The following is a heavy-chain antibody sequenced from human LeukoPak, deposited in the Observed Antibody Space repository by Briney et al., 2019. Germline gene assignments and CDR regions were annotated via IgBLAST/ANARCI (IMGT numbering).Heavy chain of an antibody. V-gene: IGHV3-30*18. CDR3: AKDQTVVGASFFDY. J-gene: IGHJ4*02. D-gene: IGHD2-15*01. CDR1: GFTFITYG. CDR2: ISYDGVYK. Sequence: GGSLRLSCVASGFTFITYGMHWVRQAPGKGPEWVAVISYDGVYKYYGDPVKGRFTISRDNSKNTLYLQMDSLRAEDTAVYYCAKDQTVVGASFFDYWGQGTLVTVSS.